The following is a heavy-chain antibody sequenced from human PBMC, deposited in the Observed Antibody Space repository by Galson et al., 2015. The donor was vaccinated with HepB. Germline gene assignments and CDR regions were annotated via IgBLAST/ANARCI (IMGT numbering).Heavy chain of an antibody. V-gene: IGHV3-23*01. Sequence: LRLSCAASGFTFSTYAMSWVRQAPGKGLEWVSAISGTGGSTHYADSVKGRFTISRDNSKHTLYLQMNSLRAEDTAVYYCAKFFANYYDSSGYQYCDYWGQGTLVTVSS. CDR3: AKFFANYYDSSGYQYCDY. CDR2: ISGTGGST. D-gene: IGHD3-22*01. CDR1: GFTFSTYA. J-gene: IGHJ4*02.